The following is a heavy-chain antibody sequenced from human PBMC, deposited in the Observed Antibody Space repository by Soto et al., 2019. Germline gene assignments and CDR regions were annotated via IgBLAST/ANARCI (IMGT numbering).Heavy chain of an antibody. V-gene: IGHV1-69*13. CDR2: IIPIFGTA. J-gene: IGHJ6*02. CDR1: GYTFASYA. Sequence: ASVKVSCKASGYTFASYAISWVRQAPGQGLEWMGGIIPIFGTANYAQKFQGRVTITADESTSTAYMELSSLRSEDTAVYYCAREGSGYGMDVWGQGTTVTVSS. D-gene: IGHD3-10*01. CDR3: AREGSGYGMDV.